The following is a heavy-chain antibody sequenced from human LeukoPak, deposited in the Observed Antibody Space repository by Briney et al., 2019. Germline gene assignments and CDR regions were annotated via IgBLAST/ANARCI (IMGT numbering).Heavy chain of an antibody. J-gene: IGHJ4*02. Sequence: GGSLRLSCAASGFTFDDYGMSWVRQAPGKGLEWVSGINWNGGSTGYADSVKGRFTISGDNAKNSLYLQMNSLRAEDTALYYCARARTRGYNWNLFEVGYWGQGTLVTVSS. CDR1: GFTFDDYG. CDR2: INWNGGST. D-gene: IGHD1-20*01. V-gene: IGHV3-20*04. CDR3: ARARTRGYNWNLFEVGY.